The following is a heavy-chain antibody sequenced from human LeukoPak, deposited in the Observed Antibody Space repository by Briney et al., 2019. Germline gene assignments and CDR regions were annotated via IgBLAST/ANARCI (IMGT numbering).Heavy chain of an antibody. CDR3: ANWGDYVWGSYPG. V-gene: IGHV3-23*01. CDR1: GFTFSIYG. Sequence: PGGSLRLSCAASGFTFSIYGMSWVRQAPGKGLEGVSAISGNSDRTYYADSVKGRFTISRDNSKNTLYLQMSSLRAEDTAVYYCANWGDYVWGSYPGWGQGTLVTVSS. CDR2: ISGNSDRT. J-gene: IGHJ4*02. D-gene: IGHD3-16*01.